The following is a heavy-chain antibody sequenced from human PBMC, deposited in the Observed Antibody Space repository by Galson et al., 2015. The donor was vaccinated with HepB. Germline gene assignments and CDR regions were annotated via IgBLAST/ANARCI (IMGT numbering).Heavy chain of an antibody. CDR1: GNTLTEFS. D-gene: IGHD3-10*01. V-gene: IGHV1-24*01. Sequence: SVKVSCKVSGNTLTEFSMHWVRQAPGKGLEWMGGFDPEDGETIYAQKFQGRVTMTEDTSTDTAYMELSSLRSEDTAVYYCATGGVLGITMIQGVIQDWFDPWGQGTLVTVSS. J-gene: IGHJ5*02. CDR2: FDPEDGET. CDR3: ATGGVLGITMIQGVIQDWFDP.